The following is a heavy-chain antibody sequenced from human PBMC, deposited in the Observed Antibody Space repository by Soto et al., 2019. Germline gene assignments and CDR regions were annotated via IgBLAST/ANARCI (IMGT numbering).Heavy chain of an antibody. D-gene: IGHD2-21*01. J-gene: IGHJ6*02. Sequence: SETLSLTCAVYGGSFSGYYWSWIRQPPGKGLEWIGEINHSGSTNYNPSLKSRVTISVDTSKNQFSLKLSSVTAADTAVYYCARGSQSYIRLLAATQYRYGMDVWGQGTTVTVSS. V-gene: IGHV4-34*01. CDR2: INHSGST. CDR1: GGSFSGYY. CDR3: ARGSQSYIRLLAATQYRYGMDV.